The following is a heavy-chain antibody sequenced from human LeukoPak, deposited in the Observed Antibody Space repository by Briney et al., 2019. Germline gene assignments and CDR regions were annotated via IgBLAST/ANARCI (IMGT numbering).Heavy chain of an antibody. V-gene: IGHV3-49*03. CDR1: GFTFDDYA. CDR3: TKDGEDGTYYDC. J-gene: IGHJ4*02. Sequence: PGGSLRLSCTASGFTFDDYAMSWSRQAPGKGLEWISFIRSNAYDGTTEYAASVKGRFTISRDDSKNIVYLHMNSLRVEDTAVYYCTKDGEDGTYYDCWGQGTLVTVSS. CDR2: IRSNAYDGTT. D-gene: IGHD1-26*01.